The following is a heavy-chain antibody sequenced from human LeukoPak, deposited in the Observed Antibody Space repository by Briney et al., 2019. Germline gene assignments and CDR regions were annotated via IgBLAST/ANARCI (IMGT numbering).Heavy chain of an antibody. CDR2: ISAYNGNT. CDR1: GYTFTSYG. V-gene: IGHV1-18*01. CDR3: AREASIPGIAAAGNWFDP. D-gene: IGHD6-13*01. Sequence: ASVKVSCKASGYTFTSYGISWVRQAPGQGLEWMGWISAYNGNTNYAQKLQGRVTMTTDTSTSTAYMELRSLRSDDTAVYYCAREASIPGIAAAGNWFDPWGQGTLVTVSS. J-gene: IGHJ5*02.